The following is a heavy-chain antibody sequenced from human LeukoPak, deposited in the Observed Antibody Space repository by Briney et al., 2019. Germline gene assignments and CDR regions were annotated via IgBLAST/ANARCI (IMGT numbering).Heavy chain of an antibody. CDR2: INAGNGNT. D-gene: IGHD5-12*01. CDR3: ARAPPSGYDLGFDY. Sequence: ASVKVSCKASGYTFTSYAMHWVRQAPGQRLEWMGWINAGNGNTKYSQEFQGRVTITRDTSASTAYMELSSLRSEDMAVYYCARAPPSGYDLGFDYWGQGTLVTVSS. CDR1: GYTFTSYA. V-gene: IGHV1-3*03. J-gene: IGHJ4*02.